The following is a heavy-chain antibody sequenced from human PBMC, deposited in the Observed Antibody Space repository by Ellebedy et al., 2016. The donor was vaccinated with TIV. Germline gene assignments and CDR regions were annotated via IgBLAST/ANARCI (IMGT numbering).Heavy chain of an antibody. V-gene: IGHV3-23*01. Sequence: GGSLRLXXAASGFTFSSYAMSWVRQAPGKGLEWVSAISGSGGSTYYADSVKGRFTISRDNSKNTLSLQMNSLRAEDTAVYYCAKSPHLPSTTVTTSIFDYWGQGTLVTVSS. D-gene: IGHD4-17*01. CDR1: GFTFSSYA. J-gene: IGHJ4*02. CDR2: ISGSGGST. CDR3: AKSPHLPSTTVTTSIFDY.